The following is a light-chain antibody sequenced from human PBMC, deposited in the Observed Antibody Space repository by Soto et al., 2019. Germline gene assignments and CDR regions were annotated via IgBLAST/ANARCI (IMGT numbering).Light chain of an antibody. V-gene: IGKV1-9*01. J-gene: IGKJ3*01. CDR2: AAS. CDR3: QQHNSYPFT. CDR1: QGISSY. Sequence: IPLTQSPSSLSASVGDRVTITCRASQGISSYLAWYQQKPGKAPKLLIYAASTLQSGVPSRFGGSGSGTDFTLTISSLQPEDFATYYCQQHNSYPFTFGHGTKVDIK.